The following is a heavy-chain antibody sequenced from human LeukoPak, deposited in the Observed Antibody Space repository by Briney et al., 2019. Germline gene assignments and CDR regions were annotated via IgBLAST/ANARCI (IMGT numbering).Heavy chain of an antibody. CDR1: GYTSTGYY. CDR2: INPNRGGT. J-gene: IGHJ5*02. V-gene: IGHV1-2*02. CDR3: AREDGIGSANNLFDP. D-gene: IGHD6-25*01. Sequence: ASVKVSCKASGYTSTGYYMHWVRQAPGQGLEWMGWINPNRGGTNYAQKSQGRVTMTRDTSISTAYMELSRLRSDDTAVYYCAREDGIGSANNLFDPWGQGTLVTVSS.